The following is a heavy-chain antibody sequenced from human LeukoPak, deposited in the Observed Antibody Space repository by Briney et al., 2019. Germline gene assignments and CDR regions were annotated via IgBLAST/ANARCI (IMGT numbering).Heavy chain of an antibody. CDR2: ISYDGSNK. CDR3: ARDPRYLAVAGEVQDYFDY. D-gene: IGHD6-19*01. V-gene: IGHV3-30-3*01. J-gene: IGHJ4*02. Sequence: PGGSLRLSCAASGFTFSSYAMHWVRQAPGKGLEWVAVISYDGSNKYYADSVKGRFTISSDNSKNTLYLQMNSLRAEDTAVYYCARDPRYLAVAGEVQDYFDYWGQGTLVTVSS. CDR1: GFTFSSYA.